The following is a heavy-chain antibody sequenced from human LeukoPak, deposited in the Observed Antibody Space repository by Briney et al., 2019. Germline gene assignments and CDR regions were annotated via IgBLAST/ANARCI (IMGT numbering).Heavy chain of an antibody. CDR2: IYYSGST. D-gene: IGHD3-10*01. J-gene: IGHJ4*02. CDR1: GGSISSGSYY. CDR3: ARSVRGVISRSYFDY. V-gene: IGHV4-39*01. Sequence: SETLSLTCTVSGGSISSGSYYWGWIRQPPGKGLEWIGSIYYSGSTYYNPSLNSRVTISVDTSKNQFSLKLSSVTATDTAVYYCARSVRGVISRSYFDYWGQGTLVTVSS.